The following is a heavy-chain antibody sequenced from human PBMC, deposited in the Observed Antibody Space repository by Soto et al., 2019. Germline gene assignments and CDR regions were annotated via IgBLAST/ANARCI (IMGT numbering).Heavy chain of an antibody. CDR1: GGSISSGDYY. CDR3: TRGGDPYKTGH. D-gene: IGHD2-21*01. J-gene: IGHJ4*02. V-gene: IGHV4-61*08. Sequence: SETLSLTCTVSGGSISSGDYYWSWIRQPPGKGLEWIGFIHYSGSTNYNPSLKGRVTMSVDTSKNQFSLKLTSVNTADTAIYYCTRGGDPYKTGHWGQGTLVTVS. CDR2: IHYSGST.